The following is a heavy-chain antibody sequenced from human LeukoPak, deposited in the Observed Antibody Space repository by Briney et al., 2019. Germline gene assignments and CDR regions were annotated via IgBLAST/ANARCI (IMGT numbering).Heavy chain of an antibody. J-gene: IGHJ5*02. CDR1: GYTFTSYD. V-gene: IGHV1-8*01. CDR3: ARCRRITMVRGVMRLDP. CDR2: MNPNSGNT. Sequence: ASVKVSCKASGYTFTSYDINWVRQATGQGLEWMGWMNPNSGNTGYAQKFQGRVTMTRNTSISTAYMELSSLRSEDTAVYYCARCRRITMVRGVMRLDPWGQGTLVTVSS. D-gene: IGHD3-10*01.